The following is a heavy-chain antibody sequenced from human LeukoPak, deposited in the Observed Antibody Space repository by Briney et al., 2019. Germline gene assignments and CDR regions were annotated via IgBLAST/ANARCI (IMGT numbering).Heavy chain of an antibody. Sequence: GGSLRLSCVASGFTFTSDAMNWVRQAPGKGLEWVSSTVSRGTTQYADSVKGRFTVSRDTSKNTLYLQMNSLRAEDTAVYYCARPAPRWLQLGAFDIWGQGTMVTVPS. CDR3: ARPAPRWLQLGAFDI. D-gene: IGHD5-24*01. V-gene: IGHV3-23*01. CDR2: TVSRGTT. J-gene: IGHJ3*02. CDR1: GFTFTSDA.